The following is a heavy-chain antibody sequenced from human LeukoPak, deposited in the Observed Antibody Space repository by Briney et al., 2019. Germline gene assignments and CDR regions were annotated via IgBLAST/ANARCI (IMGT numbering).Heavy chain of an antibody. Sequence: GGSLRLSCAASGFTFSSYAMHWVRQAPGKGLEWVAVISYDGSNKYYADSVKGRFTISRDNSKNTLYLQMNSLRAEDTAVYYCALVPDIVVVVAATYLWGQGTMVTASS. CDR3: ALVPDIVVVVAATYL. CDR1: GFTFSSYA. D-gene: IGHD2-15*01. J-gene: IGHJ3*01. CDR2: ISYDGSNK. V-gene: IGHV3-30-3*01.